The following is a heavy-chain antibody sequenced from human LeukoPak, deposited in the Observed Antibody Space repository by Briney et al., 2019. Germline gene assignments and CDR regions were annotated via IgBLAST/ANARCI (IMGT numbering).Heavy chain of an antibody. J-gene: IGHJ5*02. V-gene: IGHV1-69*01. CDR1: GGTFNTYG. CDR3: ARGRSGFDWDDGGRFDP. CDR2: IIPSSGTT. D-gene: IGHD3-9*01. Sequence: SVKVSCKASGGTFNTYGVGWVRQAPGQGLEWMGGIIPSSGTTNYAQKFQGRVTITAYESTRTAYMDLSSLTSQDTAVYYCARGRSGFDWDDGGRFDPWGQGTLVTVSS.